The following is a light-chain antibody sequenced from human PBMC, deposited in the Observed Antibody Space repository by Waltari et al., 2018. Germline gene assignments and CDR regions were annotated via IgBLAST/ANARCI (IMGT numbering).Light chain of an antibody. V-gene: IGKV3-15*01. Sequence: ETVMTQSPATLSVYPGDRAPPSCRASQRIKNNLAWYQQKGGQAPRLLLFDASTRATGISARFSGSGYGTEFTLTISSLQSEDFAVYYCQQYDNWPLTFGQGTRLDIK. J-gene: IGKJ5*01. CDR2: DAS. CDR1: QRIKNN. CDR3: QQYDNWPLT.